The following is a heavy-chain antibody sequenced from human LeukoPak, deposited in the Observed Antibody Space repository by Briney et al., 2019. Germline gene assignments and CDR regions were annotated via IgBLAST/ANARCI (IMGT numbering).Heavy chain of an antibody. CDR1: GGSISSYY. J-gene: IGHJ4*02. Sequence: SETLSLTCTVSGGSISSYYWSWIRQPPRKGLEWIGYIYYSGSTNYNPSLKSRVTISVDTSKNQFSLKLSSVTAADTAVYYCARHYNYLYYFDYWGQGTLVTVSS. CDR3: ARHYNYLYYFDY. CDR2: IYYSGST. D-gene: IGHD5-24*01. V-gene: IGHV4-59*08.